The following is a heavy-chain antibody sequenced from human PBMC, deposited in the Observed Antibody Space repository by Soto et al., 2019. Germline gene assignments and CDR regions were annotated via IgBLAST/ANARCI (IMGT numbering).Heavy chain of an antibody. CDR1: GYTVYISD. CDR3: ARRLWFGELYEDGMDV. Sequence: KIGSTSSGYTVYISDVDGVRKNTGQGLEWMGWMNPNSGNTGYAQKFQGRVTMTRNTSISTAYMELSSLRSEDTAVYYCARRLWFGELYEDGMDVWGQGTTVTVSS. D-gene: IGHD3-10*01. V-gene: IGHV1-8*02. J-gene: IGHJ6*02. CDR2: MNPNSGNT.